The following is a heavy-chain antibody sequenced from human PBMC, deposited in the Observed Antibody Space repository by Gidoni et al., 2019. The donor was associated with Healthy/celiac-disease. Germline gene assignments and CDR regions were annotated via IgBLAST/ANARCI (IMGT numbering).Heavy chain of an antibody. CDR3: AATPDYYDSSGSNYFDY. CDR2: INPNSGGT. D-gene: IGHD3-22*01. J-gene: IGHJ4*02. Sequence: QVQLVQSGAEVKKPGASVKVSCKASGYTFTGYYMHWVRQAPGQGLEWMGWINPNSGGTNYAQKFQGRVTMTRDTSISTAYMELSRLRSDDTAVYYCAATPDYYDSSGSNYFDYWGQGTLVTVSS. CDR1: GYTFTGYY. V-gene: IGHV1-2*02.